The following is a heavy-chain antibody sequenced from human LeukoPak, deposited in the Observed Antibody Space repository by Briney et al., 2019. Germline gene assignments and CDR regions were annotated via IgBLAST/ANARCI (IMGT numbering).Heavy chain of an antibody. CDR2: IKQDGSEK. J-gene: IGHJ3*02. CDR3: ATHCSSVSCSLATFDI. V-gene: IGHV3-7*01. D-gene: IGHD2-2*01. CDR1: GLTFDDYD. Sequence: GGSLRLSCAASGLTFDDYDMSWVRQAPGKGPEWVANIKQDGSEKYYVDSVRRRFTISRDNARTSLYLQMNSLRSEDTAVYYCATHCSSVSCSLATFDIWGQGTMVTVSS.